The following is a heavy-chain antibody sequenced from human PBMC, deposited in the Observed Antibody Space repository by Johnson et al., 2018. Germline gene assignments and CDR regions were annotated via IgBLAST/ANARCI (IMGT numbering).Heavy chain of an antibody. CDR1: GGFVSSDGYY. Sequence: QVQLQESGPGLVKPSQTLSLTCIVSGGFVSSDGYYWNWIRQPAGKGPEWLGRIYARGNTDYAPSLKRRVAISMDKSKNQFSLRLSSVTAADSAVYYFAGEVYSYGHDAFDIWGQGTMVTVSS. J-gene: IGHJ3*02. CDR3: AGEVYSYGHDAFDI. CDR2: IYARGNT. V-gene: IGHV4-61*02. D-gene: IGHD5-18*01.